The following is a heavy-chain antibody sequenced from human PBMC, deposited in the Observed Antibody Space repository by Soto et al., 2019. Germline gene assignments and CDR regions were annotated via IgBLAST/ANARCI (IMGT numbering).Heavy chain of an antibody. V-gene: IGHV2-5*02. CDR2: IYWDDDK. CDR1: GFSLSTSGEG. D-gene: IGHD6-6*01. CDR3: AHLIAARPFDS. J-gene: IGHJ4*02. Sequence: QITLKESGPTLVRPTQTLTLTCSFSGFSLSTSGEGVGWIRPPPGKALEWLALIYWDDDKRYNPSLESRLTITKDTSKNQVVLSMTMVDPVDTATYYCAHLIAARPFDSWGQGTLVTVSS.